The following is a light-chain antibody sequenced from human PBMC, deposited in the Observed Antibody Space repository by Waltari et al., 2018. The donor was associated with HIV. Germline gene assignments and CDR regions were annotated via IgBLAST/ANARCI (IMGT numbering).Light chain of an antibody. V-gene: IGLV8-61*01. CDR3: VLFMGNGIWV. CDR2: STN. J-gene: IGLJ3*02. CDR1: SGSVSTSSY. Sequence: QTVVTQEPSFSVSPGGTVTLTCGLSSGSVSTSSYPSWYQQTPGQAPPTLIYSTNPRSSGVPDRFSGSILGNKAALTITGAQADDESDYYCVLFMGNGIWVFGGGTKLTVL.